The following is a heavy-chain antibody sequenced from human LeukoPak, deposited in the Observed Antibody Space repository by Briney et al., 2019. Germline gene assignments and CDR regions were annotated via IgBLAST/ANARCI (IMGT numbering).Heavy chain of an antibody. CDR2: IDSSGTT. CDR1: GGSFTTYY. Sequence: SETLSLTCTVSGGSFTTYYWSWIRQPAGRGLEWIGHIDSSGTTNYNPSLKSRVTISVDTSKNQFSLKLSSVTAADTAVYYCARDRRDMVRGINIVRQYHYYYYMDVWGKGTTVTVSS. V-gene: IGHV4-4*07. J-gene: IGHJ6*03. CDR3: ARDRRDMVRGINIVRQYHYYYYMDV. D-gene: IGHD3-10*01.